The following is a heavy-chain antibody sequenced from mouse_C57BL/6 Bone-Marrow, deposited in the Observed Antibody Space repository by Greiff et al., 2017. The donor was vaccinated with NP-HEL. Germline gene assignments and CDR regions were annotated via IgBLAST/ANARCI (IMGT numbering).Heavy chain of an antibody. CDR2: IYPGDGST. J-gene: IGHJ3*01. CDR3: GRGATVGSF. V-gene: IGHV1-85*01. D-gene: IGHD1-1*01. CDR1: GYTFTSYD. Sequence: VQLQQSGPGLVKPGASVKLSCKASGYTFTSYDINWVKQRPGQGLEWIGRIYPGDGSTTYHEKFKGKVTLTVERSSSTAYMERHSLTSEDAAVYFWGRGATVGSFGGQGTLVTVSA.